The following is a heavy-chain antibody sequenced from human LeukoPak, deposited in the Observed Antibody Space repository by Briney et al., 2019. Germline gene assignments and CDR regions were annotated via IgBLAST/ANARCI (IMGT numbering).Heavy chain of an antibody. V-gene: IGHV4-39*01. CDR2: IYQSGST. Sequence: SETLSLTCTVSGASISNTGYYWGWIRQPPGKGLEWIGNIYQSGSTYYSPSLKSRVTLSVDTSKNQFSLKLSSVTAADTAVYYCAGLLNGGASHWFDPWGQGTLVTVSS. CDR3: AGLLNGGASHWFDP. CDR1: GASISNTGYY. D-gene: IGHD7-27*01. J-gene: IGHJ5*02.